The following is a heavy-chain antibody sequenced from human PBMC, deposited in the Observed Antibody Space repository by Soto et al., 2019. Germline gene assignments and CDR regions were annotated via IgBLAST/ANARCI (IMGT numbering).Heavy chain of an antibody. V-gene: IGHV1-58*01. CDR2: IVVGSGHT. D-gene: IGHD3-9*01. J-gene: IGHJ4*02. Sequence: SVKVSCKASGFTFSTSAVQWVRQARGQRLEWIGWIVVGSGHTNYAQNFQARVSITRDTSTSTAYMEVSSLRSEDTAVYYCARLPHYDILTGEENYFDYWGQGTLVTVSS. CDR3: ARLPHYDILTGEENYFDY. CDR1: GFTFSTSA.